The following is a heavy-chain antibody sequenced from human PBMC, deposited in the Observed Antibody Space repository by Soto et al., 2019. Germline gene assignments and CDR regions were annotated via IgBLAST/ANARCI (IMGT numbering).Heavy chain of an antibody. V-gene: IGHV1-46*01. CDR1: GYTFTSYY. D-gene: IGHD6-13*01. CDR2: INPSGGST. CDR3: ARDHGIAAAGTGDY. Sequence: GASVKVSCKASGYTFTSYYMHWVRQAPGQGLEWMGIINPSGGSTSYAQKFQGRVTITRDTSASTAYMELSSLRSEDTAVYYCARDHGIAAAGTGDYWGQGTLVTVSS. J-gene: IGHJ4*02.